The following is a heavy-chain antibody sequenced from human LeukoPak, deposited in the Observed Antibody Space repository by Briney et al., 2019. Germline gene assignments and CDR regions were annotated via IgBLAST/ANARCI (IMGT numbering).Heavy chain of an antibody. Sequence: GGSLRLSCAASGFTFSNYAMTWVRQAPGKGLEWVSGMSGTSGNTYYADSVKGRFTISRDNSKNTLYLQMNSLRAEDTAVYYCAKDLYSSSWFSTGDYWGQGNLVTVSS. J-gene: IGHJ4*02. CDR3: AKDLYSSSWFSTGDY. CDR1: GFTFSNYA. CDR2: MSGTSGNT. V-gene: IGHV3-23*01. D-gene: IGHD6-13*01.